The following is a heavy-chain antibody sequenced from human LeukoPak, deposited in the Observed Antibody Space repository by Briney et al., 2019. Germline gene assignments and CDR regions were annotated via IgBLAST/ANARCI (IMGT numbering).Heavy chain of an antibody. CDR2: INGDGSST. Sequence: GGSLRLSCAASGFTFSSYWMHWVRHTPGKGLVWLSCINGDGSSTVRADSVKGRFTISRDNAVNTLYLQMNSLRAEDTAVYYCARDLRSPSDTNIAIDYWGQGTLVTVSS. CDR1: GFTFSSYW. CDR3: ARDLRSPSDTNIAIDY. V-gene: IGHV3-74*01. J-gene: IGHJ4*02.